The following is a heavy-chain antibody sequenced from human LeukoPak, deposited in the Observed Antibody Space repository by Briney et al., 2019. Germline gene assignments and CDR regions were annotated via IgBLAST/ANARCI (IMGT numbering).Heavy chain of an antibody. Sequence: GGPLRLSCAASGFTFSRYWMHWVRQAPGEGLVWVSRMNSDGSNTNYADSVKGRFTISRDNAKNTLYLQMNSLRADDTAVYYCARDICSGIGCYPRAPFDYWGQGTLVTASS. V-gene: IGHV3-74*01. D-gene: IGHD2-15*01. J-gene: IGHJ4*02. CDR1: GFTFSRYW. CDR3: ARDICSGIGCYPRAPFDY. CDR2: MNSDGSNT.